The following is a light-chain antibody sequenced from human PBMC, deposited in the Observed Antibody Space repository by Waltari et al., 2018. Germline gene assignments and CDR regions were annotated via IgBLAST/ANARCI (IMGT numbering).Light chain of an antibody. V-gene: IGLV2-23*02. CDR2: EVT. Sequence: QSGLPQPASVSGSPGQSITIPCPGTSSDVGNSNLVSWYQQYPGKAPKLMVYEVTRRSSGVSDRFSGSKSGNTASLTIYGLQSEDEADYYCCSYAGLGIYVFGTGTKVTVL. CDR1: SSDVGNSNL. CDR3: CSYAGLGIYV. J-gene: IGLJ1*01.